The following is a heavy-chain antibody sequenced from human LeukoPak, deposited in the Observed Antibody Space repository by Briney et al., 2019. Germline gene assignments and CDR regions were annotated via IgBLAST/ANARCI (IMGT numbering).Heavy chain of an antibody. D-gene: IGHD6-19*01. J-gene: IGHJ6*03. CDR2: IYTSGST. Sequence: SETLSLTCTVSGGSISSGSYYWSWIRQPAGKGLEWIGRIYTSGSTNYNPSLKSRVTISVDTSKNQFSLKLSSVTAADTAVYYCARISGPSYYYYMDVWGKGTTVTISS. V-gene: IGHV4-61*02. CDR1: GGSISSGSYY. CDR3: ARISGPSYYYYMDV.